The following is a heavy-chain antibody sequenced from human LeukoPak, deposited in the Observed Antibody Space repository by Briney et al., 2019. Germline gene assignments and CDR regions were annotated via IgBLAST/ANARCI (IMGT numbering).Heavy chain of an antibody. Sequence: PSETLSLTCTVSGGSISSSSYYWGWIRQPPGEGLEWIGNFYYSGSTYHNPSLKSRVTISVDTSENQFSLKVRSVTATDTAVYYCARLVGATDYFDYWGQGTLVTVSS. D-gene: IGHD1-26*01. CDR1: GGSISSSSYY. V-gene: IGHV4-39*01. CDR2: FYYSGST. CDR3: ARLVGATDYFDY. J-gene: IGHJ4*02.